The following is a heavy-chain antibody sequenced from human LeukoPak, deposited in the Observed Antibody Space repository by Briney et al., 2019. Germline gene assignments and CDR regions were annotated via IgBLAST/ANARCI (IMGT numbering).Heavy chain of an antibody. D-gene: IGHD6-13*01. Sequence: GGSLRLSCVASGLTFSNSWMTWVRQAPGKGLEWVANIKKDGSETYYVDSVRGRFTVSRDNDKNSLYLEMNSLRAEDTALYYCARAASTGTVDYWGQGTLVTVSS. CDR2: IKKDGSET. CDR3: ARAASTGTVDY. CDR1: GLTFSNSW. J-gene: IGHJ4*02. V-gene: IGHV3-7*01.